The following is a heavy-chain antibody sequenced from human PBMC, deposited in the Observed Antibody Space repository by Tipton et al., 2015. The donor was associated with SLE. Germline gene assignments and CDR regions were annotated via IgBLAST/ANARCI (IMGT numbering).Heavy chain of an antibody. CDR1: GYTFSSHD. J-gene: IGHJ4*02. CDR3: ARASFWSGYHDY. D-gene: IGHD3-3*01. Sequence: QSGPEVKKPGASVKVSCKASGYTFSSHDINWVRQAPGQGLEWMGWISVYSGNTKFAQKFQDRVTVTTDTSTSTAYMDLRSLRSDDTAVYYCARASFWSGYHDYWGQGTLVTVSS. CDR2: ISVYSGNT. V-gene: IGHV1-18*01.